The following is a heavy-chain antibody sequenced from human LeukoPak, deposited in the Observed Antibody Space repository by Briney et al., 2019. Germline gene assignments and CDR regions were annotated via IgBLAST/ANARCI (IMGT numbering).Heavy chain of an antibody. CDR2: ISSSSSYI. D-gene: IGHD3-22*01. CDR1: GFTFSSYS. V-gene: IGHV3-21*01. J-gene: IGHJ3*02. CDR3: ASFSGSDAFDI. Sequence: PGGSLRLSCAASGFTFSSYSMNWVRQAPGKGLEWVSSISSSSSYIYYADSVKGRFTISRDNATNSLYLQMNSLRAEDTAVYYCASFSGSDAFDIWGQGTMVTVSS.